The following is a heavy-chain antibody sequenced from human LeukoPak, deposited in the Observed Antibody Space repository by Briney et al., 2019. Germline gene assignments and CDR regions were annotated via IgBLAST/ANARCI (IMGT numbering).Heavy chain of an antibody. CDR2: INHSGST. CDR3: ARGRAARLHY. D-gene: IGHD6-6*01. CDR1: GGSFSGYY. J-gene: IGHJ4*02. V-gene: IGHV4-34*01. Sequence: PPETLSLTCAVYGGSFSGYYWSWIRQPPGKGLEWIGEINHSGSTNYTPTLKSRVTISVDTSKNQFSLKLSSVTAADTAVYYCARGRAARLHYWGQGTLVTVSS.